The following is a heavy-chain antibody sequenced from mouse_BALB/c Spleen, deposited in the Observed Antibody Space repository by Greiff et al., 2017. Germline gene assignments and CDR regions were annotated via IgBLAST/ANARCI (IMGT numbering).Heavy chain of an antibody. D-gene: IGHD2-4*01. CDR3: AREDYDRVFAY. Sequence: QVQLKESGPELVKPGASVRISCKASGYTFTSYYIHWVKQRPGQGLEWIGWIYPGNVNTKYNEKFKGKATLTADKSSSTAYMQLSSLTSEDSAVYFCAREDYDRVFAYWGQGTLVTVSA. V-gene: IGHV1S56*01. CDR2: IYPGNVNT. CDR1: GYTFTSYY. J-gene: IGHJ3*01.